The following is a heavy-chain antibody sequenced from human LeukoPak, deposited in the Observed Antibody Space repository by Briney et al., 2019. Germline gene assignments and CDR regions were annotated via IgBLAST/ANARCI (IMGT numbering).Heavy chain of an antibody. CDR3: ARSDSTSWFTDY. V-gene: IGHV4-31*03. CDR2: IHYSGST. J-gene: IGHJ4*02. D-gene: IGHD6-13*01. Sequence: SETLSLTCTVSGGSISSGGYYWSWIRQHPGKGLEWIGYIHYSGSTYYNPSLKSRVTISVDTSKNQFSLKLSSVTAADTAVYYCARSDSTSWFTDYWGQGTLVTVSS. CDR1: GGSISSGGYY.